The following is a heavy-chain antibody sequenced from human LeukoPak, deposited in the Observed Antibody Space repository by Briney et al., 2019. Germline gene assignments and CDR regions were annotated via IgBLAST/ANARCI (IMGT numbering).Heavy chain of an antibody. CDR3: ARGRFGWFGELTKKPPLDWFDP. D-gene: IGHD3-10*01. V-gene: IGHV1-8*01. J-gene: IGHJ5*02. CDR2: MNPNSGNT. Sequence: ASVKVSCKASGYTFTSYDINWVRQATGQGLEWMGWMNPNSGNTGYAQKFQGRVTMTRNTSISTAYMELSSLRSEDTAVYYCARGRFGWFGELTKKPPLDWFDPWGQGTLVTVSS. CDR1: GYTFTSYD.